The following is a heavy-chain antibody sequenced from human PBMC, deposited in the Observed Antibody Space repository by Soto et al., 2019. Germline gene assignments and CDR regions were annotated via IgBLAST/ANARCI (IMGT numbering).Heavy chain of an antibody. Sequence: SETLSLTCSVAGFAISRGYYWSWVRQPPGKGLEWIGXIYPSVSSYHNPSLETRVRLSIDTSKNQFTLNLTSVTAADTALYYCAREKVGTTFFDNWGQGIQVTVSS. CDR1: GFAISRGYY. V-gene: IGHV4-38-2*02. J-gene: IGHJ4*02. CDR2: IYPSVSS. D-gene: IGHD1-1*01. CDR3: AREKVGTTFFDN.